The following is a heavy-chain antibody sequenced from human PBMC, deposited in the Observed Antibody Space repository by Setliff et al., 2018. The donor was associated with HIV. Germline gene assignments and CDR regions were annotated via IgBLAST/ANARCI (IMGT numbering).Heavy chain of an antibody. V-gene: IGHV4-34*01. CDR2: INHSGST. D-gene: IGHD2-2*01. J-gene: IGHJ4*02. CDR1: GGSFSGYY. Sequence: SETLSLTCAVYGGSFSGYYWSWIRQPPGKGLEWIGEINHSGSTYYNPSLKSRVTISVETSKKQFSLKLSSVTAAETAVYYCARVVPAAMYYFDYWGQGTLVTVSS. CDR3: ARVVPAAMYYFDY.